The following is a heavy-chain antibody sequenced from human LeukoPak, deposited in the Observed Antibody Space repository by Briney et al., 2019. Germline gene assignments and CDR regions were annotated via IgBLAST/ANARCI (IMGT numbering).Heavy chain of an antibody. CDR1: GYSISSSNW. Sequence: SDTLSLTCAVSGYSISSSNWRGWIRQPPGKGLEWIGYIYYSGSIYYNPSLKSRVTMSVDTSKNQFSLKLSSVTAVDTAVYYCARSVAAAGTGNGWFDPWGQGTLVTVSS. CDR3: ARSVAAAGTGNGWFDP. J-gene: IGHJ5*02. D-gene: IGHD6-13*01. V-gene: IGHV4-28*05. CDR2: IYYSGSI.